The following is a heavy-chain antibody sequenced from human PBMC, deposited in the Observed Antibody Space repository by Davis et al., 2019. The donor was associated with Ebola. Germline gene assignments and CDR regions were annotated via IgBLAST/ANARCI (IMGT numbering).Heavy chain of an antibody. J-gene: IGHJ4*02. D-gene: IGHD6-13*01. CDR3: ARDSIAAGRFDY. CDR2: ISYDGSNK. CDR1: GFTFSSYA. Sequence: PGGSLRLSCAASGFTFSSYAMHWVRQAPGEGLEWVAVISYDGSNKYYADSVKGRFTISRDNSKNTLYLQMNSLRAEDTAVYYCARDSIAAGRFDYWGQGTLVTVSS. V-gene: IGHV3-30-3*01.